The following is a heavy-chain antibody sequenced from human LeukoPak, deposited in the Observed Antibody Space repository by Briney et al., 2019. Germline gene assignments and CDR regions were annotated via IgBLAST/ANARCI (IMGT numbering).Heavy chain of an antibody. CDR2: IIPILGIA. CDR3: ARGPYYYDSSGYST. CDR1: GGTFSSYA. D-gene: IGHD3-22*01. J-gene: IGHJ5*02. Sequence: SVKVSCKASGGTFSSYAISWVRQAPGQGLEWMGRIIPILGIANYAQKFQGRVTITADKSTSTAYMELSSLRSEDTAVYYCARGPYYYDSSGYSTWGQGTLVTVSS. V-gene: IGHV1-69*04.